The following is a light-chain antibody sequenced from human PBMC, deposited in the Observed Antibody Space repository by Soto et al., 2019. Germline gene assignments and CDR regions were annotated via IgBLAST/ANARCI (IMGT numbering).Light chain of an antibody. Sequence: FMLTQSPATLSLSPGERATLSCRASQSISTYLARYQQKPGQAPRLLIYDASNRATGIPARFSGSGSGTDFTLTISSLEPEDFAVYYCQQRNNWPPGFTFGPGTKVEIK. V-gene: IGKV3-11*01. CDR3: QQRNNWPPGFT. CDR2: DAS. CDR1: QSISTY. J-gene: IGKJ3*01.